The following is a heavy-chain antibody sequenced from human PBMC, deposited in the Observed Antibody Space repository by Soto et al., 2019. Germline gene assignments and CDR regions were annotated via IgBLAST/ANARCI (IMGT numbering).Heavy chain of an antibody. CDR1: GASISGAY. J-gene: IGHJ6*02. Sequence: VQLQESGPGLVKPSQTLSLTCAVSGASISGAYWSWIRQPPGKGLEWIGYVSPIGNTYYNPSLNSRVSISIDTSKNQFSLEVYSVTAADTAVYFCARDRGAYGMDVWGQCTTVTVSS. CDR2: VSPIGNT. V-gene: IGHV4-31*11. CDR3: ARDRGAYGMDV.